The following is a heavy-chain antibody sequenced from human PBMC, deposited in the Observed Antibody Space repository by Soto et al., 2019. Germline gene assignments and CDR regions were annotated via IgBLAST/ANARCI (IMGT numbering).Heavy chain of an antibody. J-gene: IGHJ5*02. Sequence: GGSLRLSCAASGFTFSSYSMNWVRQAPGKGLEWVSSSSSSSSYIYYADSVKGRFTISRDNAKNSLYLQMNSLRAEDRAVYYCARAMIVVVITEYNWFAPWGQGTLVPV. CDR2: SSSSSSYI. V-gene: IGHV3-21*01. CDR1: GFTFSSYS. D-gene: IGHD3-22*01. CDR3: ARAMIVVVITEYNWFAP.